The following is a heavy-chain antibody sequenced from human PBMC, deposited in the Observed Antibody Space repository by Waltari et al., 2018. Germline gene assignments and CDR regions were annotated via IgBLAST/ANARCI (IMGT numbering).Heavy chain of an antibody. Sequence: QVQLVQSGAEVKKPGASVKVSCKTSGYTFTGYYMYWVRQAPGQGLEWMGWINPYSGGTAYAQKFQGRVTLTRDTSISTAYMELNRQISDDSAMYYCATAPDAFQIINWGQGTLVTVSS. D-gene: IGHD2-2*01. CDR1: GYTFTGYY. J-gene: IGHJ4*02. V-gene: IGHV1-2*02. CDR2: INPYSGGT. CDR3: ATAPDAFQIIN.